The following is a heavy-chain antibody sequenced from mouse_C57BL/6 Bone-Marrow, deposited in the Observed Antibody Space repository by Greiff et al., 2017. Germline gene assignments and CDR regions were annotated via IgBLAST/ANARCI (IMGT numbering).Heavy chain of an antibody. CDR2: INPSNGGT. CDR3: ARWDFYYDYDVRFAY. J-gene: IGHJ3*01. CDR1: GYTFTSYW. V-gene: IGHV1-53*01. D-gene: IGHD2-4*01. Sequence: QVQLQQSGTELVKPGASVKLSCKASGYTFTSYWMHWVKQRPGQGLEWIGNINPSNGGTNYNEKFKSKATLTVDKSSSTAYMLLSSLTSEDSAVYFCARWDFYYDYDVRFAYWGQGTLVTVSA.